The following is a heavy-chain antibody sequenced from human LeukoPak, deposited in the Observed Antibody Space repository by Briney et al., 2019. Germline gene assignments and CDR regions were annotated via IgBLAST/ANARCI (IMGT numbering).Heavy chain of an antibody. CDR1: GVSVSSDRAS. CDR2: TYYRSKWYN. CDR3: ASSLAAVGGSAFFDY. Sequence: SQTLSLTCAISGVSVSSDRASWSWVRQSPSRGLEWLGRTYYRSKWYNEYAGSVKGRIAINPDTSKNHFSLQLHSVTPEDTAVYYCASSLAAVGGSAFFDYWGQGILVTVSS. D-gene: IGHD6-19*01. J-gene: IGHJ4*02. V-gene: IGHV6-1*01.